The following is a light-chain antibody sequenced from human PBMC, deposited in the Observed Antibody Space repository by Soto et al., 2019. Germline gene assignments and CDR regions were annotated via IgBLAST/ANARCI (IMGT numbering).Light chain of an antibody. CDR3: QQSYSTLLS. Sequence: DIQMTQSPSSLSASVGDRVTITCRASQSINTYLNWYQQTPGKAPKLLIYGTSTLPSGVPSRFSGSGSGTDFTLTISRLQPEDFATYYCQQSYSTLLSFGGGTKVEIK. CDR2: GTS. CDR1: QSINTY. V-gene: IGKV1-39*01. J-gene: IGKJ4*01.